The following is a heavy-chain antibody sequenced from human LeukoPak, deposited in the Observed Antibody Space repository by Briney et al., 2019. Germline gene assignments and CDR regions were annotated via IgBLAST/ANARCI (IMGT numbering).Heavy chain of an antibody. Sequence: GGSLRLSCAASGFTFSNAWMSWVRQAPGKGLEWVGRIKSKTDGGTTDYAAPVKGRFTISRDDSKNTLYLQMNSLRAEDTAVYYCVREIRQTAATVTTGYFDYWGQGTLVTVSS. CDR2: IKSKTDGGTT. D-gene: IGHD4-17*01. CDR3: VREIRQTAATVTTGYFDY. CDR1: GFTFSNAW. J-gene: IGHJ4*02. V-gene: IGHV3-15*01.